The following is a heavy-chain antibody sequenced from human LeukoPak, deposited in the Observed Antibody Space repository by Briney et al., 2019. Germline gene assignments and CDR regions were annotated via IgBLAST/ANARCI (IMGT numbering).Heavy chain of an antibody. V-gene: IGHV3-30*04. CDR3: ARDHGIAAAGAFYFDY. CDR1: GFTFSNYA. J-gene: IGHJ4*02. CDR2: ISYDGSNK. Sequence: PGRSLRLSCAASGFTFSNYAMHWVRQAPGKGLEWVAVISYDGSNKYYADSVKGRFTISRDNSKNTLYLQMNSLRAEDTAVYYCARDHGIAAAGAFYFDYWGQGTLVTVSS. D-gene: IGHD6-13*01.